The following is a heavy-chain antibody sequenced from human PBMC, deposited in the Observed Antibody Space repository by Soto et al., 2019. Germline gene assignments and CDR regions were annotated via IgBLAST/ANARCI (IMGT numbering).Heavy chain of an antibody. Sequence: GGSLRLSCAASGFTFSSYAMSWVRQAPGKGLEWVSAISGSGGSTYYADSVKGRFTISRDNSKNTLYLQMNSLRAEDTAVYYCAKDWLIYGSGGHKFDYWGQGTLVTVSS. V-gene: IGHV3-23*01. D-gene: IGHD3-10*01. CDR3: AKDWLIYGSGGHKFDY. CDR1: GFTFSSYA. CDR2: ISGSGGST. J-gene: IGHJ4*02.